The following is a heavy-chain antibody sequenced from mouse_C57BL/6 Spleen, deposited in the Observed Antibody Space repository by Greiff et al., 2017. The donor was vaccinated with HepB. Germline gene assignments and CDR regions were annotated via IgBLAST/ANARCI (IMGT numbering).Heavy chain of an antibody. CDR3: ARSGQLRLDY. CDR2: IYPGSGST. D-gene: IGHD3-2*02. Sequence: QVHVKQPGAELVKPGASVKMSCKASGYTFTSYWITWVKQRPGQGLEWIGDIYPGSGSTNYNEKFKSKATLTVDTSSSTAYMQLSSLTSEDSAVYYCARSGQLRLDYWGQGTTLTVSS. V-gene: IGHV1-55*01. CDR1: GYTFTSYW. J-gene: IGHJ2*01.